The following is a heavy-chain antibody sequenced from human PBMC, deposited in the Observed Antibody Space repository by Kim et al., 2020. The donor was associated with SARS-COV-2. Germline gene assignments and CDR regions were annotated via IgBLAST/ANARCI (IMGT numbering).Heavy chain of an antibody. V-gene: IGHV4-31*03. CDR3: AREGDYYGSGLDY. J-gene: IGHJ4*02. Sequence: SETLSLTCTVSGGSISSGGYYWSWIRQHPGKGLEWIGYIYYSGSTYYNPSLKSRVTISVDTSKNQFSLKLSSVTAADTAVYYCAREGDYYGSGLDYWGQGTLVTVSS. CDR1: GGSISSGGYY. CDR2: IYYSGST. D-gene: IGHD3-10*01.